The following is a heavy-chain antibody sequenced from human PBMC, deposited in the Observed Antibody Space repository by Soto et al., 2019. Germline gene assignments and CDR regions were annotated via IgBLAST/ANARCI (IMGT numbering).Heavy chain of an antibody. CDR1: GGSISSSNW. V-gene: IGHV4-4*02. Sequence: PSETLSLTCAVSGGSISSSNWWSWVRQPPGKGLEWIGEIYHSGSTNYNPSLKSRVTMSVDKSKNQFSLKLSSVTAADTAVYYCARDRPLEGFDPWGQGTLVTVSS. CDR2: IYHSGST. J-gene: IGHJ5*02. CDR3: ARDRPLEGFDP.